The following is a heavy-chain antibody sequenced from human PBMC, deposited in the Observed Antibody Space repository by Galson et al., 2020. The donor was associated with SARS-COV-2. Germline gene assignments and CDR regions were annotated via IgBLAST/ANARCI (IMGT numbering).Heavy chain of an antibody. V-gene: IGHV4-31*11. CDR2: IYYSGST. D-gene: IGHD3-22*01. CDR3: ARSPHYYDSSGYLSIYFDY. Sequence: SETLSLTCAVSGGSISSGGYYLSWIRQHPGKVLEWIGYIYYSGSTYYNPSLKSRVTISVDTSNNQFSLKLSSVTAADTAVYYCARSPHYYDSSGYLSIYFDYWGQGTLVTVSS. CDR1: GGSISSGGYY. J-gene: IGHJ4*02.